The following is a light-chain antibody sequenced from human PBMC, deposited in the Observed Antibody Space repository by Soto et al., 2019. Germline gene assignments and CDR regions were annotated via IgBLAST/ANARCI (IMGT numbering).Light chain of an antibody. CDR1: QSVSSH. CDR3: QQRSNWPT. V-gene: IGKV3-11*01. J-gene: IGKJ5*01. Sequence: EFVLTKSPATLSLSPGDRATLSCRASQSVSSHFAWYQQKSGQAPRLLIYDASKRATGIPARFSGSGSGTDFTLTISSLEPEDFAVYYCQQRSNWPTFGQGTRLEIK. CDR2: DAS.